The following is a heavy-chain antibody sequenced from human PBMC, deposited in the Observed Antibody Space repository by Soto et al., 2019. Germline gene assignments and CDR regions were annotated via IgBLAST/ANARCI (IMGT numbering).Heavy chain of an antibody. CDR3: ASQASDPYCTNGVCSYGMDV. V-gene: IGHV4-39*01. D-gene: IGHD2-8*01. CDR1: GGSISSSSYY. J-gene: IGHJ6*02. Sequence: LSLTCTVSGGSISSSSYYWGWIRQPPGKGLEWIGSIYYSGSTYYNPSLKSRVTISVDTSKNQFSLKLSSVTAADTAVYYCASQASDPYCTNGVCSYGMDVWGQGTTVTVSS. CDR2: IYYSGST.